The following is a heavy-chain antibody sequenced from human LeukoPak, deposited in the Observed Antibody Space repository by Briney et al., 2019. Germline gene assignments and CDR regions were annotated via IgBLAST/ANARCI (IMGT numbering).Heavy chain of an antibody. CDR3: ARGGIQLWSNNWVDP. D-gene: IGHD5-18*01. J-gene: IGHJ5*02. Sequence: PSETLSFTCTVSGGSMSSYYWSWIRQPPGKGLEWIGYVYYSGTTNYNPSLRSRVTISVDTSKNQFSLKLSSVTAADTAVYYCARGGIQLWSNNWVDPWGQGILVTVSS. CDR1: GGSMSSYY. V-gene: IGHV4-59*01. CDR2: VYYSGTT.